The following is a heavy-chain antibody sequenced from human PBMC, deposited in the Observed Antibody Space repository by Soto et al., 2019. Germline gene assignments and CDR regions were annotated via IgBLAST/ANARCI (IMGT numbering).Heavy chain of an antibody. CDR1: GGSISSYY. CDR3: ARQAAFYYGSGSYFHFAY. D-gene: IGHD3-10*01. J-gene: IGHJ4*02. V-gene: IGHV4-59*08. Sequence: SETLSLTCTVSGGSISSYYWSWIRQPPGKGLEWIGYIYYSGSTNYNPSLKSRVTISVDTSKNQFSLKLSSVTAADTAVYYCARQAAFYYGSGSYFHFAYRGQGTLVTVSS. CDR2: IYYSGST.